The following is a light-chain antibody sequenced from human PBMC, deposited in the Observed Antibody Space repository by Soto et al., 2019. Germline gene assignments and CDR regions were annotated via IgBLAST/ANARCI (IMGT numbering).Light chain of an antibody. CDR3: QHYYNWPRT. V-gene: IGKV3-15*01. Sequence: EIVMTQSPATLSLTQGERATLSCRASQRITTVAWYQQKPGQAPRLLIYGLSIRAPGVPARFSGSGSGTEFTLTISSLQSEDFAVYYCQHYYNWPRTFGQGTKVDI. CDR2: GLS. J-gene: IGKJ1*01. CDR1: QRITT.